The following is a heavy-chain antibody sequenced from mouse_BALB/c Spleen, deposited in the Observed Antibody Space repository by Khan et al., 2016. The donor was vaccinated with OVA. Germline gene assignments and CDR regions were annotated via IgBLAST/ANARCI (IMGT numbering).Heavy chain of an antibody. CDR2: MIYSGNT. CDR3: ARSTYRYAFAY. V-gene: IGHV3-8*02. Sequence: EVQLQESGPSLVKPSQTLSLTCSVTGDSITSGYWSWIRKFPGNKLEYMGYMIYSGNTYYNHSLKSRISITRHTSNNQYYLQLHSVTTEDTATYYCARSTYRYAFAYWGQGTLVTVSA. J-gene: IGHJ3*01. CDR1: GDSITSGY. D-gene: IGHD2-14*01.